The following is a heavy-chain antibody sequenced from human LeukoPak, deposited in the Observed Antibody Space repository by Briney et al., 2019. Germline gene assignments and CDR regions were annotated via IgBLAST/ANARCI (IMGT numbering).Heavy chain of an antibody. Sequence: GGSLRLSCAASGFTFSSYGMHWVRQAPGKGLEWVAVISYDGSNKYYADSVKGRFTISRDNSKNTLYLQMNSLRAEDTAVYYCAREYYGSGSYTRSLDYWGQGTLVTVSS. CDR2: ISYDGSNK. CDR1: GFTFSSYG. D-gene: IGHD3-10*01. CDR3: AREYYGSGSYTRSLDY. V-gene: IGHV3-30*19. J-gene: IGHJ4*02.